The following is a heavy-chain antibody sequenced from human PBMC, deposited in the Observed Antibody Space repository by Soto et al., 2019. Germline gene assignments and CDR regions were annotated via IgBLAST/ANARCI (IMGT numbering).Heavy chain of an antibody. Sequence: EVQLVESGGGLVKPGGSLRLSCAASGFTFSSYSMNWVRQAPGKGLEWVSSISSSSSYIYYADSVKGRFTISRDNAKNSLYLKMNGVRAEDTAVYYCARDSSGDYSNDYWGQGTLVPVSS. D-gene: IGHD4-17*01. V-gene: IGHV3-21*01. CDR1: GFTFSSYS. CDR3: ARDSSGDYSNDY. CDR2: ISSSSSYI. J-gene: IGHJ4*02.